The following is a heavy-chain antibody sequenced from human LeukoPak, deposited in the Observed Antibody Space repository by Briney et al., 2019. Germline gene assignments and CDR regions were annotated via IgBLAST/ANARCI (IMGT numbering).Heavy chain of an antibody. CDR3: ATVDPQVLGGYFDY. CDR2: FDPEDGET. J-gene: IGHJ4*02. V-gene: IGHV1-24*01. CDR1: GYTLTELS. D-gene: IGHD3-16*01. Sequence: ASVKVSCKVSGYTLTELSMHWVRQAPGKGLEWRGGFDPEDGETIYAQKFQGRVTMTEDTSTGTAYMELSSLRPEDTAVYYCATVDPQVLGGYFDYWGQGTLVTVSS.